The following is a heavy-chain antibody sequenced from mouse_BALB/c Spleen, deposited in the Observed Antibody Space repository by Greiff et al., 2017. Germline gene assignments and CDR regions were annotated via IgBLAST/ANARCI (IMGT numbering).Heavy chain of an antibody. V-gene: IGHV1-4*01. D-gene: IGHD2-12*01. CDR1: GYTFTSYT. CDR3: ASTIEVFYAMDY. CDR2: INPSSGYT. Sequence: QVQLQQSGAELARPGASVKMSCKASGYTFTSYTMHWVKQRPGQGLEWIGYINPSSGYTNYNQKFKDKATLTADKSSSTAYMQLSSLTSEDSAVYYCASTIEVFYAMDYWGQGTSVTVSS. J-gene: IGHJ4*01.